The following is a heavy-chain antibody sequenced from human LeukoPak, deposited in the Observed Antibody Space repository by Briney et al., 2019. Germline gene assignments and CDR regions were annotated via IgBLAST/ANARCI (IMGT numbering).Heavy chain of an antibody. CDR2: INRDGSST. V-gene: IGHV3-74*01. D-gene: IGHD6-13*01. Sequence: PGGSLRLSCAPSGFNFSSDWMHCVRQAPGKGLVWVSRINRDGSSTRYADSVKGRFTISRDNAKKTLYLQMNSLRAEATDVYYCARERVGAAGVVGSDPFDIWGQGTMVTVSS. J-gene: IGHJ3*02. CDR1: GFNFSSDW. CDR3: ARERVGAAGVVGSDPFDI.